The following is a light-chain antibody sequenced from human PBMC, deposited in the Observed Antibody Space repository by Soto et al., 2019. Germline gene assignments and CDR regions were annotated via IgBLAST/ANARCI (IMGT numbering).Light chain of an antibody. CDR3: QQYNSWPPGT. V-gene: IGKV3-15*01. J-gene: IGKJ2*01. CDR2: GAS. Sequence: EIVLTQSPATLSVSPGERATLSCRASQSVSSSLAWYQQKPEQAPRLLFSGASIRATGVPARFSASGSGTEFTLTISSLQSEDFAVYYCQQYNSWPPGTFGQGTKLEIK. CDR1: QSVSSS.